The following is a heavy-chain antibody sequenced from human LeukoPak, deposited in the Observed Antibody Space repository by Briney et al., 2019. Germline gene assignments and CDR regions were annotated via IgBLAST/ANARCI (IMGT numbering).Heavy chain of an antibody. J-gene: IGHJ4*02. V-gene: IGHV4-59*08. Sequence: PSETLSLTCTVSGGSISSYYWSRIRQPPGKGLEWIGNIYYTGSTNYNPSLKSRVTMSVDTSKNQLSLKLSSLTAADSAVYYCARRSTLENFLDSWGQGTPVTVSS. CDR1: GGSISSYY. D-gene: IGHD1-7*01. CDR2: IYYTGST. CDR3: ARRSTLENFLDS.